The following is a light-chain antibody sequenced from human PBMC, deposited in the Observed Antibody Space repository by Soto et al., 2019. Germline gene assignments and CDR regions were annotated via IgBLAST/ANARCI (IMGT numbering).Light chain of an antibody. CDR2: GAS. CDR3: QQYNTWLWT. J-gene: IGKJ1*01. V-gene: IGKV3-15*01. CDR1: QNVNAN. Sequence: EVVMTQSPATLSVSPGERATLSCRASQNVNANLAWYPQKPGQAPRLLIHGASTRATGMPARFSASGLGTEFIRTISRLQSADFAVYYCQQYNTWLWTFGQGTKVE.